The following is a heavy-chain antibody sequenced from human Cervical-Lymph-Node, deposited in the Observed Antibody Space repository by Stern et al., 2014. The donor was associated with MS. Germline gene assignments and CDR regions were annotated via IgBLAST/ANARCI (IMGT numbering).Heavy chain of an antibody. Sequence: VPLVESGGEVKKPGSSVKVSCKASGSTFSSFAIRWVRQAPGQGLEWLGXIIPIFGTANYAQKFQGRVTITADESTSTAYMELSSLRSEDTAVYYCARGELKEGLVRGMDVWGQGTTVTVSS. D-gene: IGHD1-26*01. CDR1: GSTFSSFA. V-gene: IGHV1-69*01. J-gene: IGHJ6*02. CDR3: ARGELKEGLVRGMDV. CDR2: IIPIFGTA.